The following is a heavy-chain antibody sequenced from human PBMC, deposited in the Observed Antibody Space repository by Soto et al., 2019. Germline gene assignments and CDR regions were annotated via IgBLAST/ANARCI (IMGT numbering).Heavy chain of an antibody. Sequence: ASAKVSCKASGYIFTSYGISWVRQAPGQGLEWMGWISVSNDDTHLAQKFQGRVAMTTHTSTTTAYIELRSLTSDATAVYYCARNWSASCMDVWGRGTTVTVAS. J-gene: IGHJ6*02. V-gene: IGHV1-18*04. CDR1: GYIFTSYG. D-gene: IGHD2-2*01. CDR3: ARNWSASCMDV. CDR2: ISVSNDDT.